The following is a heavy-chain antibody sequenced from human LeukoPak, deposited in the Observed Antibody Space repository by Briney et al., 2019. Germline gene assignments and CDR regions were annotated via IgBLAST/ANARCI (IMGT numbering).Heavy chain of an antibody. V-gene: IGHV3-53*04. J-gene: IGHJ3*02. CDR1: GFTVSSNY. CDR3: AIDRDGYNYAFDI. Sequence: GGSLRLSCAASGFTVSSNYMSRVRQAPGKGLEWVSVIYSGGSTYYADSVKGRFTISRHNSKNTLYLQMNSLRAEDTAVYYCAIDRDGYNYAFDIWGQGTMVTVSS. CDR2: IYSGGST. D-gene: IGHD5-24*01.